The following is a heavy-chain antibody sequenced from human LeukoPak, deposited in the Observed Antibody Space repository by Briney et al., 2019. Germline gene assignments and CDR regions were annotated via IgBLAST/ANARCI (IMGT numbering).Heavy chain of an antibody. CDR2: IYHSGST. CDR3: ARDYLAHNIFGVVIGHYAFDY. D-gene: IGHD3-3*01. Sequence: PSGTLSLTCAVSGGSISSSNWWSWVRQPPGKGLEWIGEIYHSGSTNYNPSLKSRVTISVDTSKNQFSLKLSSVTAADTAVYYCARDYLAHNIFGVVIGHYAFDYWGQGTLVTVSS. CDR1: GGSISSSNW. V-gene: IGHV4-4*02. J-gene: IGHJ4*02.